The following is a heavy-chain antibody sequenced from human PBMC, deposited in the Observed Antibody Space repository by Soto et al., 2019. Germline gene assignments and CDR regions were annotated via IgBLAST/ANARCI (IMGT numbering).Heavy chain of an antibody. D-gene: IGHD4-17*01. CDR1: GGSISSGGYY. V-gene: IGHV4-31*03. CDR2: IYYSGST. CDR3: AGGRGEYYGDYPLTWFDP. J-gene: IGHJ5*02. Sequence: QVQLQESGPGLVKPSQTLSLTCTVSGGSISSGGYYWSWIRQHPGKGLEWIGYIYYSGSTYYNPSLMSRVTTSVDTSKNQFSLKLSSVTAADTAVYYCAGGRGEYYGDYPLTWFDPWGQGTLVTVSS.